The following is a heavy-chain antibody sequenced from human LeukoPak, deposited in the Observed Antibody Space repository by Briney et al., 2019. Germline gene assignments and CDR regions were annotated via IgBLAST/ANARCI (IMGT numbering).Heavy chain of an antibody. V-gene: IGHV3-30-3*02. J-gene: IGHJ4*02. D-gene: IGHD6-6*01. CDR2: ISYDGSNK. Sequence: PGGSLRLSCAASGFTFSSYAMHWVRQAPGKGLEWVAVISYDGSNKYYADSVKGRFTISRDNSKNTLYLQMNSLRAEDTAVYYCAKPPPSSSSDLLHYWGQGTLVTVSS. CDR3: AKPPPSSSSDLLHY. CDR1: GFTFSSYA.